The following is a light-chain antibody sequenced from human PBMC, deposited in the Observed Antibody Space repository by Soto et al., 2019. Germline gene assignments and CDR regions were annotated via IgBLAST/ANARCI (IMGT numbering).Light chain of an antibody. CDR1: ISDVGGYNY. J-gene: IGLJ1*01. CDR3: CSYAGSYKGYV. CDR2: DVS. V-gene: IGLV2-11*01. Sequence: QSALTQPRSVSGSPGQSVTISCTGTISDVGGYNYVSWYQQHPGKAPKLMIYDVSKRSSGVPDRFSGSKSGNTASLPISGLQAEDEADYYCCSYAGSYKGYVFGTGTKVTVL.